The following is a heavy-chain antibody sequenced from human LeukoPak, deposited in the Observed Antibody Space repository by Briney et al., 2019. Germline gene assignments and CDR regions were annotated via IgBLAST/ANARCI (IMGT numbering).Heavy chain of an antibody. V-gene: IGHV1-2*04. D-gene: IGHD3-10*01. J-gene: IGHJ4*02. Sequence: ASVKVSCKASGYTFTAYYMHSVRQAPGQGRQWMGWINPNSGGTNYPQKLYGWVTVTSDTSISTAYMELSRLRSDATAVYYCARGSDRGVIITPPCDYWGQGTLVTVSS. CDR1: GYTFTAYY. CDR2: INPNSGGT. CDR3: ARGSDRGVIITPPCDY.